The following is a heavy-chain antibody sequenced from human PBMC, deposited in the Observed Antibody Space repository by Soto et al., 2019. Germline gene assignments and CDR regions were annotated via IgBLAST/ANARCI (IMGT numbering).Heavy chain of an antibody. Sequence: QVQLQESGPGLVKPSETLSLTCTVSGGSISSYYWSWIRQPPGKGLEWIGYIYYSGSTNYNPSLKSRVTISVDTSKNQFSLKLSSVTAADTAVYYCVRLATEGIYYYYYYMDVWGKGTTVTVSS. CDR2: IYYSGST. J-gene: IGHJ6*03. D-gene: IGHD2-15*01. V-gene: IGHV4-59*08. CDR3: VRLATEGIYYYYYYMDV. CDR1: GGSISSYY.